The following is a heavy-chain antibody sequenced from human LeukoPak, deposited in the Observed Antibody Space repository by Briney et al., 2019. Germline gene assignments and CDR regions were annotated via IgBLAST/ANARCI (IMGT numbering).Heavy chain of an antibody. CDR2: INHSGSP. D-gene: IGHD1-7*01. CDR3: VIRSYNTGTFDY. J-gene: IGHJ4*02. V-gene: IGHV4-34*01. Sequence: SETLSLTCAVYGGSFSGYYWIWIRQPPGKGLEWIGEINHSGSPNYNPSLKSRVTISVDTSKNHFSLKLNSVTAADTAVYYCVIRSYNTGTFDYWGQGTLVTVSS. CDR1: GGSFSGYY.